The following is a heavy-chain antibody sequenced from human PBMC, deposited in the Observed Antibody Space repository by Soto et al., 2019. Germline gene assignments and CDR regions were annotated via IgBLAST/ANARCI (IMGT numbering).Heavy chain of an antibody. CDR1: GFTFTSSA. J-gene: IGHJ4*02. CDR2: IVVGSGNT. CDR3: AEVGAERLELHDVDY. D-gene: IGHD1-7*01. Sequence: QMQLVQSGPEVKKPGTSVKVSCKASGFTFTSSAVQWVRPARGQSLEWIGWIVVGSGNTNYAQKFQERVNITRDMSTSTAYLELSSLRSMDTAVYYRAEVGAERLELHDVDYWGQGTLVTVSS. V-gene: IGHV1-58*01.